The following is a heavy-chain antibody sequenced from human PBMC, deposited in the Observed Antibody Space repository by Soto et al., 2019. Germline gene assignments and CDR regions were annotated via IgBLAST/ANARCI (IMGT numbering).Heavy chain of an antibody. Sequence: QVQLVQSGAEVKKPGASVKVSCKASGYTFTRSGISWVRQAPGQGPEWMGWISSYNGDTNYAQTFQGRVTMTTDTSTSIAYMELRSLRSDDTAVYYCAREGVAPYYYYGMDVWVQGTPVTVSS. CDR3: AREGVAPYYYYGMDV. J-gene: IGHJ6*02. CDR1: GYTFTRSG. D-gene: IGHD5-12*01. CDR2: ISSYNGDT. V-gene: IGHV1-18*01.